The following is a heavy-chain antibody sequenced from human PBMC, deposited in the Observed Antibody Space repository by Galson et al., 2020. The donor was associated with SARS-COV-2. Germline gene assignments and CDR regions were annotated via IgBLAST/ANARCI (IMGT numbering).Heavy chain of an antibody. J-gene: IGHJ4*02. CDR1: GDSISEYY. D-gene: IGHD3-10*01. Sequence: SETLSLTCSVSGDSISEYYWSWIRHSAGKGLEWIGRLYTGGYTNYSPSFETRVSMSLDTSKSQFHLNLKSLTAADTAVYFCARSQPYSSGTYYPFDYWGQGIPVTVSS. CDR3: ARSQPYSSGTYYPFDY. V-gene: IGHV4-4*07. CDR2: LYTGGYT.